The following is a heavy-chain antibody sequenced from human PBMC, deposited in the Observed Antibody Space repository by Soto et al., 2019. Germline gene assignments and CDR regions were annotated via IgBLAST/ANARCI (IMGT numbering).Heavy chain of an antibody. CDR3: ARCRRYGSVGFDP. J-gene: IGHJ5*02. D-gene: IGHD3-10*01. CDR1: GGSFTSGDYF. Sequence: QVQLQESGPGLVKPSETLSLTCTVSGGSFTSGDYFWSWIRQPPGKGLEWIGYIFYSGSPYYNPPLRIRVTLSVDPSKSQFSLNVSSVTAADTAVYFCARCRRYGSVGFDPWGQGTLVTVSS. V-gene: IGHV4-30-4*01. CDR2: IFYSGSP.